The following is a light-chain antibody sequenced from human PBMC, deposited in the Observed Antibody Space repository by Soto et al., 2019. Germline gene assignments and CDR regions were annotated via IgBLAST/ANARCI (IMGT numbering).Light chain of an antibody. CDR3: LQHNSYPIT. CDR1: QSISDT. V-gene: IGKV3-15*01. CDR2: GAS. Sequence: EIVMTQSPATLSVSPGGRATLSCRASQSISDTLAWYQQKPGQAPRLLIYGASRRATGFPARFSGSGSGTDFTLTISSLQSEDFATYYCLQHNSYPITFGQGTRLEIK. J-gene: IGKJ5*01.